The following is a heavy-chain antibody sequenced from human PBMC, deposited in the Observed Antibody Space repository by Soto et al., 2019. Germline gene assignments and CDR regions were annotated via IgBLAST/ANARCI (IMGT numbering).Heavy chain of an antibody. CDR1: GGTFSSYA. J-gene: IGHJ3*02. D-gene: IGHD2-2*03. CDR2: VIPIFGTA. V-gene: IGHV1-69*13. CDR3: ATGYCSSTSCYWTHAFDI. Sequence: SVKVSCKASGGTFSSYAISWVRQAPGQGLEWMGGVIPIFGTANYAQKFQGRVTITADESTSTAYMELSSLRSEYTVVYYCATGYCSSTSCYWTHAFDIWGQGTMVTFSS.